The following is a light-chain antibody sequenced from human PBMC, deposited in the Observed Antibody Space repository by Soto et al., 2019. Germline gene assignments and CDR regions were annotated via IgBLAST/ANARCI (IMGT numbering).Light chain of an antibody. Sequence: QYVLTQPPSASGTPGQRVTISCSGSSSNIGSNYVYWYQQLPGTAPKRLIYRNNQRPSGVPDRFSGSKSGTSATLALSGLRSEDEADYYCAAWDDSLSGRGVFGGGTPLPVL. CDR1: SSNIGSNY. CDR3: AAWDDSLSGRGV. J-gene: IGLJ3*02. CDR2: RNN. V-gene: IGLV1-47*01.